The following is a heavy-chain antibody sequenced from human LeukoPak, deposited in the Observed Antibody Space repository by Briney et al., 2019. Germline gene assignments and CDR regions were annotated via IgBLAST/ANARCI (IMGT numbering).Heavy chain of an antibody. V-gene: IGHV3-74*01. CDR1: GFTFSSYV. D-gene: IGHD5-24*01. Sequence: GGSLRLSCEAAGFTFSSYVMHWVRRTPGKGLVWVSRISHDGFISYADSVKGRFTISRDNAKNTLILQMNSLRAEDTAVYYCARDWVYKIDYWGRGTLVTVSS. CDR3: ARDWVYKIDY. CDR2: ISHDGFI. J-gene: IGHJ4*02.